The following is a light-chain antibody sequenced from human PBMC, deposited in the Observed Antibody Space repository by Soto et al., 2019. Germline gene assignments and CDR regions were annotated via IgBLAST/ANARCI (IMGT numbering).Light chain of an antibody. CDR1: QGIGND. CDR3: LQDYNYPRT. Sequence: AIQMTQSPSSLSASVGARVTITCRASQGIGNDLGWYQQKPGKAPKLLIYAASTLQSGVPSRFSGGGSGTDFTLTISSLQPEDFATYYWLQDYNYPRTFGQGTKVEIK. J-gene: IGKJ1*01. V-gene: IGKV1-6*01. CDR2: AAS.